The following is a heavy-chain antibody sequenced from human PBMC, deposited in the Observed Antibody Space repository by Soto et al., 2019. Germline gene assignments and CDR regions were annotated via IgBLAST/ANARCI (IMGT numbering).Heavy chain of an antibody. CDR2: FDPEDGET. J-gene: IGHJ6*02. CDR3: ATDGYYDSSGHYGMDV. Sequence: ASVKVSCKVSGYTLTELSMHWVRQAPGKGLEWKGGFDPEDGETIYAQKFQGRVTMTEDTSTDTAYMELSSLRSEDTAVYYCATDGYYDSSGHYGMDVWGQETTVTVSS. D-gene: IGHD3-22*01. V-gene: IGHV1-24*01. CDR1: GYTLTELS.